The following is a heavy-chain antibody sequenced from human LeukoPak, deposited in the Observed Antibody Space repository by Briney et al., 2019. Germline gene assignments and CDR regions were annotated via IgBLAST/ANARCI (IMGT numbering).Heavy chain of an antibody. J-gene: IGHJ4*02. V-gene: IGHV1-24*01. Sequence: ASVKVSCKVSGYTLTELSMHWVRQAPGKGLEWMGGFDPEDGETIYAQKLQGRVTMTEDTSTDTAYMELSSLRSEDTAVYYCATVILRGPLIDYYDSSGYPRPPDYWGQGTLVTVSS. CDR3: ATVILRGPLIDYYDSSGYPRPPDY. CDR1: GYTLTELS. D-gene: IGHD3-22*01. CDR2: FDPEDGET.